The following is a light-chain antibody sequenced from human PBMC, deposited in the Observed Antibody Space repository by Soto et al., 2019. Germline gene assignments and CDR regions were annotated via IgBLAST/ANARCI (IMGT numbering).Light chain of an antibody. CDR3: GTWDSSLSAVV. V-gene: IGLV1-51*01. Sequence: QSALTQPPSVSAAPGQKVTISCSGSSSNIGNNYVSWYQQLPGTAPKLLIYDSNKRPSGIPDRFSGSKSGTSATLGITGLQTGDEADYYCGTWDSSLSAVVFGGGNKLTVL. CDR2: DSN. CDR1: SSNIGNNY. J-gene: IGLJ2*01.